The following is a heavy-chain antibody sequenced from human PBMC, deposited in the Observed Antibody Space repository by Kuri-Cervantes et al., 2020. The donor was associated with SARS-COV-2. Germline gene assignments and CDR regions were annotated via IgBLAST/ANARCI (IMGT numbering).Heavy chain of an antibody. V-gene: IGHV1-69*04. D-gene: IGHD3-3*01. Sequence: SVKVSCKASGGTFSSYAISWVRQAPGQGLEWMGRIIPILGTANYAQKFQGRVTITADKSTSTAYMELSSLRSEDTAVYYCAREIYDFWSGSVNRYYYYYMYVCGKGTTVTVSS. CDR1: GGTFSSYA. CDR3: AREIYDFWSGSVNRYYYYYMYV. CDR2: IIPILGTA. J-gene: IGHJ6*03.